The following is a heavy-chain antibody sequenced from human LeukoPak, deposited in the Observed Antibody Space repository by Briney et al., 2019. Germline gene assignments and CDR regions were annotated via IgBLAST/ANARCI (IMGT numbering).Heavy chain of an antibody. D-gene: IGHD6-19*01. CDR3: ARGGSSGWNYYYYYGMDV. Sequence: ASVKVSCKASGYTFTSYDINWVRQATGQGLEWMGWMNPNSGNTGYAQKFQGRVTMTRNTSISTAYMELSSLRSEDTAVYYCARGGSSGWNYYYYYGMDVWGQGTTVTVSS. V-gene: IGHV1-8*01. CDR1: GYTFTSYD. J-gene: IGHJ6*02. CDR2: MNPNSGNT.